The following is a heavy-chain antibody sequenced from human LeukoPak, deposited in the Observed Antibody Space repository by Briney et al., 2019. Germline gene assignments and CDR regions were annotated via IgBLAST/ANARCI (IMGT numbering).Heavy chain of an antibody. CDR2: IYSGGST. V-gene: IGHV3-66*01. CDR3: ARDLTIFDAFDI. D-gene: IGHD3-9*01. CDR1: GFTVSSNY. Sequence: GGSLRLSCAASGFTVSSNYMSWVRQAPGKGLEWVSVIYSGGSTYYADSVKGRFTISRDNSKNTLYLQMNSLRAEDTAVYYCARDLTIFDAFDIWGQGTMVTVSS. J-gene: IGHJ3*02.